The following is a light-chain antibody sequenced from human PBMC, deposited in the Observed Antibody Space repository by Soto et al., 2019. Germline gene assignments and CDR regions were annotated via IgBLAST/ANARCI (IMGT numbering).Light chain of an antibody. Sequence: EIWLTQSPGTLSFSAGERATLSFRASQSVARKLAWYQQKPGQAPRLLIHEASIRATGIPARFSGSGSGTDFTLTISRLEPEDFAVYYCQYYGSSPRTFGQGTKVDIK. CDR1: QSVARK. V-gene: IGKV3-20*01. CDR2: EAS. J-gene: IGKJ1*01. CDR3: QYYGSSPRT.